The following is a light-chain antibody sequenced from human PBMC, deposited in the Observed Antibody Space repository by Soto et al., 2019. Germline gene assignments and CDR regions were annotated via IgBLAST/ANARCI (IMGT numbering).Light chain of an antibody. CDR3: LQHDTYPLP. J-gene: IGKJ4*01. V-gene: IGKV1-17*01. CDR1: QGIGID. CDR2: AAS. Sequence: DIQMTQSPSSLSASVGDRVTITCRASQGIGIDLGWYQQKPRKAPKRLIYAASSLQSGVPSRFSGSGAGTEFTLTISSLQPEDSATYYCLQHDTYPLPFGGGTKVEIK.